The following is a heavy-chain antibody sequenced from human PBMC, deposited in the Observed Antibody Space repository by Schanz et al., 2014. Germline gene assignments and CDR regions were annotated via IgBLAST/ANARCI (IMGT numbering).Heavy chain of an antibody. Sequence: QVQLVQSGAEVKKPGASVKVSCKASGYTFTSDSMHWVRQAPGQGLEWMGMINPSGGSTTYAQKCQGRVTMTTDTSTSTSYMELTSLRFDDTAVYYCARGRTFDYWGQGTLVTVSS. J-gene: IGHJ4*02. CDR1: GYTFTSDS. V-gene: IGHV1-46*01. CDR3: ARGRTFDY. CDR2: INPSGGST.